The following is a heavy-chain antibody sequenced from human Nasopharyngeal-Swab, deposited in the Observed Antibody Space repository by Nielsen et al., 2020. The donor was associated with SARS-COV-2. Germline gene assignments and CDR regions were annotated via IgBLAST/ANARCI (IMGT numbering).Heavy chain of an antibody. CDR1: GFTFSSYG. J-gene: IGHJ2*01. CDR3: ARVVPFLLPRRGHWYFDL. V-gene: IGHV3-30*03. D-gene: IGHD3-3*02. Sequence: GESLKISCAASGFTFSSYGMHWVRQAPGKGLEWVAVISYDGSNKYYADSVKGRFTISRDNSKNALYLQMNSLRAEDTAVYYCARVVPFLLPRRGHWYFDLWGRGTLVTVSS. CDR2: ISYDGSNK.